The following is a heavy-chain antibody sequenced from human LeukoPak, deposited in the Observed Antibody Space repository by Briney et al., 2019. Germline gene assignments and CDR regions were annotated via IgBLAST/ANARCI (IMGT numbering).Heavy chain of an antibody. J-gene: IGHJ6*02. Sequence: SETLSLTCTVSGGSISTYWSWIRQPPGKGLEWIGYIHYSGSANYNASLKSRVTISVDRSKNQFSLKLSSVAAADTAVYYCARTSYYYYGMDVWGQGTTVTVSS. V-gene: IGHV4-59*01. CDR2: IHYSGSA. CDR1: GGSISTY. CDR3: ARTSYYYYGMDV.